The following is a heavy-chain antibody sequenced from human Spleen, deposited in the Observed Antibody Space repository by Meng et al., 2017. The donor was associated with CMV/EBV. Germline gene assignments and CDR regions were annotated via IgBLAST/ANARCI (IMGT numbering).Heavy chain of an antibody. D-gene: IGHD5-18*01. Sequence: GSLRLSCAASGFTFSSYAMSWVRQTPRKGLEWVSVIYSGGSTYYADSVKGRFTISRDNARNSLFLQMSSLRAEDTAVYYCAKDSHKSGQLWFRGVDLWGQGTLVTVSS. CDR3: AKDSHKSGQLWFRGVDL. J-gene: IGHJ5*02. V-gene: IGHV3-23*03. CDR1: GFTFSSYA. CDR2: IYSGGST.